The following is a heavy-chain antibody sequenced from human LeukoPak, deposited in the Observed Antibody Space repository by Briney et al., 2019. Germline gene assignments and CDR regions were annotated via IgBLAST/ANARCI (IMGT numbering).Heavy chain of an antibody. CDR2: ISESSTYI. D-gene: IGHD6-6*01. CDR3: ARDDAATARASGMDV. V-gene: IGHV3-21*01. Sequence: GGSLRLSCVASGFTFSSDSMNWVRQAPGKGLEWVSYISESSTYIYYAKSVKGRFTISRDNAKNSLYLQMNSLRGENTAVYYCARDDAATARASGMDVWGKGTTVTVSS. CDR1: GFTFSSDS. J-gene: IGHJ6*04.